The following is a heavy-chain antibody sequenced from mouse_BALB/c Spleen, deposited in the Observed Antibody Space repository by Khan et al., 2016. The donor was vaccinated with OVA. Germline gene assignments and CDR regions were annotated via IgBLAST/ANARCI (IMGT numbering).Heavy chain of an antibody. CDR3: TRPAYDGYYDY. J-gene: IGHJ2*01. Sequence: QVQLKQSGPELVRPGVSVKISCKGSGYTFTDYAMHWVKQSHAKSLEWIGLISTYSGNTNYKQKFKGKATMTVDKSSSTAYMELARLTSEGSAIYYCTRPAYDGYYDYWGQGNTLTVSS. V-gene: IGHV1S137*01. CDR1: GYTFTDYA. CDR2: ISTYSGNT. D-gene: IGHD2-3*01.